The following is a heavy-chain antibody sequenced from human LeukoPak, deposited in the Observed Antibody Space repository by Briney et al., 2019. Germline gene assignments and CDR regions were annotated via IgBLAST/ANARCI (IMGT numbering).Heavy chain of an antibody. J-gene: IGHJ5*02. V-gene: IGHV4-39*01. CDR2: MYYSGTT. CDR3: ASRKLGYCADGVCQGWFDP. Sequence: PSETLSLTCTVSGDSITTGRYYWGWIRQPPGKGLERIGSMYYSGTTYYNPSLKSRVTMSVDTSKNQFSLKLSSVTAADTAVYYCASRKLGYCADGVCQGWFDPWGQGTLVTVSS. D-gene: IGHD2-8*01. CDR1: GDSITTGRYY.